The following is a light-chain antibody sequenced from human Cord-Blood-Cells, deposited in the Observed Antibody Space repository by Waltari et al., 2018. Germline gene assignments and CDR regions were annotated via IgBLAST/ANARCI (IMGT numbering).Light chain of an antibody. Sequence: SYELTQPPSVSVSPGQTASITCSGEKLGDKYACWYQQKPGQSPVLVIYQDSKRPSAIPERFSGSNSGNTATLTIGGTQAMDEADYYCQAWDSSTAVFGGGTKLTVL. CDR2: QDS. V-gene: IGLV3-1*01. CDR3: QAWDSSTAV. J-gene: IGLJ2*01. CDR1: KLGDKY.